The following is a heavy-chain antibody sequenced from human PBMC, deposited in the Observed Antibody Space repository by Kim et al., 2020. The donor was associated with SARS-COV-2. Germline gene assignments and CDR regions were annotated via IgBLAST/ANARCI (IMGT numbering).Heavy chain of an antibody. CDR2: IYYSGST. CDR1: GGSISSAGYY. J-gene: IGHJ5*02. Sequence: SETLSLTCTVSGGSISSAGYYWSWIRQHPGKGLEWIGYIYYSGSTYYNPSLKSRVTISLDTSKNQFSLKPSSVTAADTAVYYCAVKTFDRNCFDPWGQGT. D-gene: IGHD3-9*01. CDR3: AVKTFDRNCFDP. V-gene: IGHV4-31*03.